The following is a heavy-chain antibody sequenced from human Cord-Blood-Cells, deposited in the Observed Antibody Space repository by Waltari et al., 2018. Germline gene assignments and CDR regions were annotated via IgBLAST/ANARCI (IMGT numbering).Heavy chain of an antibody. D-gene: IGHD2-21*02. V-gene: IGHV5-51*01. CDR1: GYSFTTYW. CDR2: IYPGDSDT. J-gene: IGHJ3*02. CDR3: ARRILTDYGGNSYDAFDI. Sequence: EVQLVQSGAEVKQPGESLTISCKGSGYSFTTYWIGWVRQMPGKGLEWMGIIYPGDSDTRYSPSFQGQVTISADKSISTAYLQWSSLKASDTAMYYCARRILTDYGGNSYDAFDIWGQGTMVTVSS.